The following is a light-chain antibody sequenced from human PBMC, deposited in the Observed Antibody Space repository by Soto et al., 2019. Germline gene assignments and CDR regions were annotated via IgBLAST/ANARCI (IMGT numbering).Light chain of an antibody. CDR2: GAS. Sequence: EIVLTQSPGTLSVSPGERATLSCRASRSVNSGLAWYQQKPGQAPRLLFYGASARATGIPPRFSGSGSGTEFTLTISSLQSEDLAVYYCHQYNNWRYTFGQGTKLEIK. CDR3: HQYNNWRYT. V-gene: IGKV3D-15*01. J-gene: IGKJ2*01. CDR1: RSVNSG.